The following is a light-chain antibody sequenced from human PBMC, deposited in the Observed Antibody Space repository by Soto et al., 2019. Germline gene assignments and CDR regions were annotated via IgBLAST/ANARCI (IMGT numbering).Light chain of an antibody. CDR1: SSNIGSNT. CDR2: SND. J-gene: IGLJ2*01. CDR3: ATWDDSLNGPV. Sequence: QSVLTQPPSASGAPGQRVTLSCAGSSSNIGSNTVSWYQQLPGTAPKLLMFSNDQRPSGVSVRFSGSKSGTSASLAIRGLQSEDEADYYCATWDDSLNGPVFGGGTKLTVL. V-gene: IGLV1-44*01.